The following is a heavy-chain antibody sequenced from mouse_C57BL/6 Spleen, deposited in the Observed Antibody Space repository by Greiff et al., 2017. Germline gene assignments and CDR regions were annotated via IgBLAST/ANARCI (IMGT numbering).Heavy chain of an antibody. J-gene: IGHJ2*01. Sequence: QVQLQQPGAELVRPGASVTLSCKASGYTFTDYEMHWVKQTPVHGLEWIGMIHPETGSTTYNEKFKGKAILTEDKSSSTAYMSLRSLTSEDSAVYSVTSSAYYGSIYYFDYWGQGTTLTVSS. CDR2: IHPETGST. CDR3: TSSAYYGSIYYFDY. D-gene: IGHD1-1*01. V-gene: IGHV1-15*01. CDR1: GYTFTDYE.